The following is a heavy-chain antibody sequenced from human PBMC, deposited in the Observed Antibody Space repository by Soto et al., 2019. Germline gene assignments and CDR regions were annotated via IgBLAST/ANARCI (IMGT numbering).Heavy chain of an antibody. J-gene: IGHJ3*01. CDR2: INPQKGEL. Sequence: ASVKLSCKTSGYIFTDYFMHWVRQAPGQGLERMGCINPQKGELNYAQSFQRRVTMTRDTSIRPVYMELSRLTSDDTGVFYCARDVAPSGDHRFDVWGQGTMVTV. CDR3: ARDVAPSGDHRFDV. D-gene: IGHD2-21*01. V-gene: IGHV1-2*02. CDR1: GYIFTDYF.